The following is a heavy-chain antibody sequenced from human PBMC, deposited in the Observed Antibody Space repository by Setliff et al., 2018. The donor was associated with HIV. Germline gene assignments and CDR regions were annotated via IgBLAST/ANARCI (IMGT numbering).Heavy chain of an antibody. J-gene: IGHJ5*02. V-gene: IGHV4-34*01. D-gene: IGHD3-10*01. CDR1: GGSFSDNY. CDR3: ARGSLYYGLGSHYLRSWFDP. Sequence: SETLSLTCAVYGGSFSDNYWSWIRQPPGKGLDWIAEINHNGNINYNPSLKSRVTISMYPSKKQFSLKLSSVTAADTAVYYCARGSLYYGLGSHYLRSWFDPWGQGALVTVS. CDR2: INHNGNI.